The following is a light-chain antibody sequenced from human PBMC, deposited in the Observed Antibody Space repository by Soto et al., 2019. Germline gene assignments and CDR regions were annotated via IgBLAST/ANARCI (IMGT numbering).Light chain of an antibody. J-gene: IGLJ3*02. CDR3: AAWGDSLNTWV. V-gene: IGLV1-44*01. Sequence: QLVLTQPPSASGTPGQRVTISCSGSSSIIGSNAVSWYQHFPGTAPKVLIYSDDQRPSGVPDRFSGSKSGTSASLAISGLRAEDEADYFCAAWGDSLNTWVFGGGTKLTVL. CDR2: SDD. CDR1: SSIIGSNA.